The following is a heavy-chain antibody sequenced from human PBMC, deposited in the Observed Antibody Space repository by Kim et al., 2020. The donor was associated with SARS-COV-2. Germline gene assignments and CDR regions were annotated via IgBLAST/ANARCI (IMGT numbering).Heavy chain of an antibody. CDR3: ARNIQFLYGMDV. D-gene: IGHD4-4*01. V-gene: IGHV3-7*01. Sequence: YVESVKGRFTISRDNAKNSLYLQMNSLRAEDTAVYYCARNIQFLYGMDVWGQGTTVTVSS. J-gene: IGHJ6*02.